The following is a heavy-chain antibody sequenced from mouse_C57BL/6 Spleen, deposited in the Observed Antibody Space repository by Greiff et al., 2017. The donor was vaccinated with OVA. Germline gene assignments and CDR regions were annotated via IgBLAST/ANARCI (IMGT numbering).Heavy chain of an antibody. CDR2: IDPSDSET. CDR3: ARYLSNFPYWYFDV. V-gene: IGHV1-52*01. CDR1: GYTFTSYW. J-gene: IGHJ1*03. D-gene: IGHD4-1*01. Sequence: QVQLQQPGAELVRPGSSVKLSCKASGYTFTSYWMHWVKQRPIQGLEWIGNIDPSDSETHYNQKFKDKATLTVDKSSSTAYMQLSSLTSEDSAVYYCARYLSNFPYWYFDVWGTGTTVTVCS.